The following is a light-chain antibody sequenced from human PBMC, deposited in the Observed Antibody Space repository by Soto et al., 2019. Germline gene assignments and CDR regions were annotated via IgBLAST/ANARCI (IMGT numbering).Light chain of an antibody. V-gene: IGKV1-5*01. J-gene: IGKJ1*01. CDR2: DAS. CDR3: QQYNYYST. Sequence: DIQMTQSPSTLSASVGDRVTITCRASEGISSWLAWYQQKPGKAPRLLIYDASTLESGVPSRFSGSGSGTEFTLTISSLQPDDFATYYCQQYNYYSTFAQGTKVDI. CDR1: EGISSW.